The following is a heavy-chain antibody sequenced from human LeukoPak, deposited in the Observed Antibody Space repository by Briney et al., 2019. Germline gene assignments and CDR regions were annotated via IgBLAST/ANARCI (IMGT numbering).Heavy chain of an antibody. D-gene: IGHD5-18*01. CDR1: GFTFSSYA. Sequence: GGSLRLSCAASGFTFSSYAMSWVRQAPGKGLEWVSAISGSGGSTYYADSVKGRFTISRDNSKNTLFLQMNSLRAEDTAVYYCARDPGHNYGYFDLWGRGTLVTVSS. J-gene: IGHJ2*01. V-gene: IGHV3-23*01. CDR2: ISGSGGST. CDR3: ARDPGHNYGYFDL.